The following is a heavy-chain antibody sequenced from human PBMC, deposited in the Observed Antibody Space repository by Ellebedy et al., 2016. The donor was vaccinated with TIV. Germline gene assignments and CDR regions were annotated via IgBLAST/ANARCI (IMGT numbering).Heavy chain of an antibody. CDR3: ARDLRVGGDYGENWFDP. D-gene: IGHD4-17*01. CDR1: GFTVSSYF. Sequence: PGGSLRLSCAASGFTVSSYFMSWLRQAPGEGLEWVSVIYKDDGTNYTESVEGRFTISRDTSKNALYLQMNSLIAEDTSGDYCARDLRVGGDYGENWFDPWGRGTLVTVSS. V-gene: IGHV3-66*01. J-gene: IGHJ5*02. CDR2: IYKDDGT.